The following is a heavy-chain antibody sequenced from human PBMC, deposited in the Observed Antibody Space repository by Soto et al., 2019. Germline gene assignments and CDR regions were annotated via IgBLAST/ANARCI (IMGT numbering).Heavy chain of an antibody. V-gene: IGHV1-8*01. CDR3: ARVLTTKLVLGGGYYYYGMDV. D-gene: IGHD6-13*01. CDR1: GYTFTSYD. Sequence: QVQLVQSGAEVKKPGASVKVSCKASGYTFTSYDINWVRQATGQGLEWMGWMNRNSVNTGYAQKLQGRVTMTRNTSISTAYMKLSSLRSEGTAVYYCARVLTTKLVLGGGYYYYGMDVWGQGTTVTVSS. CDR2: MNRNSVNT. J-gene: IGHJ6*02.